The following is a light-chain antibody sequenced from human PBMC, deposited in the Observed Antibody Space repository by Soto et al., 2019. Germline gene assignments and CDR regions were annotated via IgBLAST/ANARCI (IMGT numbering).Light chain of an antibody. CDR2: EVS. J-gene: IGLJ1*01. V-gene: IGLV2-14*01. Sequence: QSALTQPASVSGSPGQSITISCTGTSSDVGGYNYVSWDQQHPGKAPKLMIYEVSNRPSGVSNRFSGSKSGNTASLTISGLQAEDEADYYCSSYTSSSTPLYVFGTGTQLTVL. CDR3: SSYTSSSTPLYV. CDR1: SSDVGGYNY.